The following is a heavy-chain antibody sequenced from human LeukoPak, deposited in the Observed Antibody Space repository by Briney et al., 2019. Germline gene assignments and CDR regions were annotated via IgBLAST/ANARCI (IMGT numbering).Heavy chain of an antibody. CDR1: GFTFSSYG. D-gene: IGHD3-9*01. V-gene: IGHV3-66*01. Sequence: PGGSLRLSCAASGFTFSSYGMHWVRQAPGKGLEWVSVIYSGGSTYYADSVKGRFTISRDNSKNTLYLQMNSLRAEDTAVYYCARDSPRTGRYFDWLLFDYWGQGTLVTVSS. J-gene: IGHJ4*02. CDR2: IYSGGST. CDR3: ARDSPRTGRYFDWLLFDY.